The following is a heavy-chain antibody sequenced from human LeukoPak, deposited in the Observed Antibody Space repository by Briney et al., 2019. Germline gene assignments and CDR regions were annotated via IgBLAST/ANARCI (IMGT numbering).Heavy chain of an antibody. V-gene: IGHV4-39*07. Sequence: SETLSLTCTVSSGSISTSNYYWGWVRQPPGKALEWIGNIFYSGSTYYSPSLKSRVTISVDTSTNQFSLKVSSVTAADTAVYYCARGGRTFGGTLYWGQGTLVTVSS. CDR2: IFYSGST. CDR3: ARGGRTFGGTLY. D-gene: IGHD1-26*01. J-gene: IGHJ4*02. CDR1: SGSISTSNYY.